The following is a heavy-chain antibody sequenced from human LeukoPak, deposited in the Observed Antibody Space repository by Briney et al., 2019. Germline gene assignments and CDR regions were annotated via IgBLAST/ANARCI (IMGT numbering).Heavy chain of an antibody. Sequence: PGGSLRLSCAASGFTFSSYWMSWVRQAPGKGLEWVSSISSSSSYIYYADSVKGRFTISRDNAKNSLYLQMNSLRAEDTAVYYCARGVPRPFDYWGQGTLVTVSS. CDR2: ISSSSSYI. CDR3: ARGVPRPFDY. J-gene: IGHJ4*02. CDR1: GFTFSSYW. V-gene: IGHV3-21*01.